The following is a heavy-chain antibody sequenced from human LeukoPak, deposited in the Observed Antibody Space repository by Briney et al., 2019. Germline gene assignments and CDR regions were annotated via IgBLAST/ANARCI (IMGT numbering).Heavy chain of an antibody. CDR1: GFTFSDYY. CDR3: ARGGYSYAGGADY. J-gene: IGHJ4*02. V-gene: IGHV3-11*03. CDR2: ISSSSSYI. Sequence: PGRSLRLSCAASGFTFSDYYMSWIRQAPGKGLEWVSYISSSSSYINYADSVKGRFTISRDNARNSLYLQMNSLRAEDTAVYYCARGGYSYAGGADYWGQGTLVTVSS. D-gene: IGHD5-18*01.